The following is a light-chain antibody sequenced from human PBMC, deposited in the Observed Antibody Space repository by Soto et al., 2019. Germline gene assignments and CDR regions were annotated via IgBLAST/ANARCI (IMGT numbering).Light chain of an antibody. CDR2: DAS. V-gene: IGKV1-27*01. J-gene: IGKJ3*01. Sequence: DIQMTQSPPSLSASVGDRVTITCRASQDIRNFVAWYQQKPGKAPKLLIYDASTLQSGVPSHFSGSGSGTDFTLTINSLQPEDVATYSCQKYSSVPVFGPGTKVEIK. CDR1: QDIRNF. CDR3: QKYSSVPV.